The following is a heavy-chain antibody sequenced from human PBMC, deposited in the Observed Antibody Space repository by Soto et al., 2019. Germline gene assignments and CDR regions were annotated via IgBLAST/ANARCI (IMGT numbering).Heavy chain of an antibody. V-gene: IGHV4-59*01. D-gene: IGHD2-21*02. CDR2: IYNSGTT. Sequence: PSETLSLTCSVSGASISGYRWSWIRQPPGKGLEWIGYIYNSGTTNYNPSLKSRVTISEDTSKNQFSLRLTSVTAADTAVYYCASLTFSVETSMGFPYYYGMGVWGQGTTVTVS. CDR1: GASISGYR. J-gene: IGHJ6*02. CDR3: ASLTFSVETSMGFPYYYGMGV.